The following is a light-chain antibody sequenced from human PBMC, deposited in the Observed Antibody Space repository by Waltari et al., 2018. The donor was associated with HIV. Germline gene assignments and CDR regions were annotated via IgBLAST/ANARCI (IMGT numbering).Light chain of an antibody. J-gene: IGKJ1*01. Sequence: DVVLTQTPLSLPVTLGQPASISCRSSQSLVYSDGNTYLIWLQQRPGQSPRRLIYNISKRDSGVPDTFSGSGAGTNFTLTISRVEADDVELYYCMQGTHWPWTFGQGTKVEI. CDR3: MQGTHWPWT. CDR1: QSLVYSDGNTY. CDR2: NIS. V-gene: IGKV2-30*01.